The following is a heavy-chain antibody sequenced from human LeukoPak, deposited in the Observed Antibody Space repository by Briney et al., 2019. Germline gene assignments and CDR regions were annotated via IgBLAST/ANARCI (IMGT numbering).Heavy chain of an antibody. CDR2: INHSGST. CDR1: GGSISSYY. V-gene: IGHV4-34*01. J-gene: IGHJ5*02. D-gene: IGHD3-10*01. CDR3: ARGGSGSYVVDP. Sequence: SETLSLTCTVSGGSISSYYWSWIRQPPGKGLEWLGEINHSGSTKYNPSLKSRVTISIDTSKNQFSLKLNSVTAADTAVYFCARGGSGSYVVDPWGQGTLVIVSS.